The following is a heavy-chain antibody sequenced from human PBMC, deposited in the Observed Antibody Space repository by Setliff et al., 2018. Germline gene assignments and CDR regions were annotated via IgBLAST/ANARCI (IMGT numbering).Heavy chain of an antibody. D-gene: IGHD3-10*01. V-gene: IGHV3-7*01. CDR3: ARDPFGNPVFDP. Sequence: GGSLRLSCAASGFDFKTHWMDWARQAPGKGLEWVADIKEEGSVKNYVDSVKGRFSISRDNTKNSLYLQMNSLRAEDTAVYYCARDPFGNPVFDPWGQGTLVTVSS. CDR1: GFDFKTHW. CDR2: IKEEGSVK. J-gene: IGHJ5*02.